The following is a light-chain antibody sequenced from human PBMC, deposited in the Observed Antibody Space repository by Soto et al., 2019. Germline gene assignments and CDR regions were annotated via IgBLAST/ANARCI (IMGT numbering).Light chain of an antibody. CDR1: QSVSGD. CDR3: QQYSYWPQT. J-gene: IGKJ1*01. V-gene: IGKV3-15*01. CDR2: GVS. Sequence: ESVFTQSPCTLSLSTGERATLSCGASQSVSGDLAWYQQKPGQAPRLLIYGVSARATGIPARFSGSGFGTEFTLTISSLESEDFAVYYCQQYSYWPQTFGRGTKVDIK.